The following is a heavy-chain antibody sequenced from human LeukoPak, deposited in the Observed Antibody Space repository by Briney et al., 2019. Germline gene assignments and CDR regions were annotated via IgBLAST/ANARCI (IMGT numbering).Heavy chain of an antibody. J-gene: IGHJ3*02. D-gene: IGHD3-22*01. CDR1: GFTFRSYS. Sequence: GGSLRLSCAASGFTFRSYSMHWVRQAPGKGLEWVSYISSTSSTIYYADSVKGRFTISRDNAKNLLYLQMNSLRDEDTAVYYCARAAPYYYDSSGYSAFDSWGQGTMVTVSA. V-gene: IGHV3-48*02. CDR2: ISSTSSTI. CDR3: ARAAPYYYDSSGYSAFDS.